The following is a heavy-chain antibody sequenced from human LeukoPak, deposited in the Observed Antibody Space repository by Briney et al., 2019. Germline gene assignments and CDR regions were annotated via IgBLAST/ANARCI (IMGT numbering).Heavy chain of an antibody. CDR1: GYTFTSYD. CDR3: ARVLGYYDFWSGYSRTAGYMDV. J-gene: IGHJ6*03. V-gene: IGHV1-8*01. Sequence: ASVTVSFKASGYTFTSYDINWVRQATGQGLEWMGWMNPNSGNTGYAQKFQGRVTMTRNTSISTAYMELSSLRSEDTAVYYCARVLGYYDFWSGYSRTAGYMDVWGKGTTVTVSS. CDR2: MNPNSGNT. D-gene: IGHD3-3*01.